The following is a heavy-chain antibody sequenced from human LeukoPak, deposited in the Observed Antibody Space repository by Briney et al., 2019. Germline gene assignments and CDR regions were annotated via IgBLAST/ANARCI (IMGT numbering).Heavy chain of an antibody. CDR1: GYSFTSYW. J-gene: IGHJ3*02. D-gene: IGHD6-19*01. CDR2: IYPGDSGT. CDR3: ARRFRTIAVAGYDAFDI. Sequence: GESLKISCKGSGYSFTSYWIGWVRQMPGKGLEWMGIIYPGDSGTRYSPSFQGQVTISADKSISTAYLQWSSLKASDTAMYYCARRFRTIAVAGYDAFDIWGQGTMVTVSS. V-gene: IGHV5-51*01.